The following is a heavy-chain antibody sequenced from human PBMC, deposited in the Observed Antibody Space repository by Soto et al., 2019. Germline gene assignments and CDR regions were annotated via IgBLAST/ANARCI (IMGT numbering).Heavy chain of an antibody. CDR1: GVKSSFYA. Sequence: PVGSLRLSCAASGVKSSFYAMCWVRQAPGKGLEWVSTINNSGDNTYYADSVKGRFTISRDNSKNTLYLQMSSLIAEDTAVYYCAKCPYSNSVVNFWGQGTLVTVSS. CDR2: INNSGDNT. CDR3: AKCPYSNSVVNF. V-gene: IGHV3-23*01. J-gene: IGHJ4*02. D-gene: IGHD4-4*01.